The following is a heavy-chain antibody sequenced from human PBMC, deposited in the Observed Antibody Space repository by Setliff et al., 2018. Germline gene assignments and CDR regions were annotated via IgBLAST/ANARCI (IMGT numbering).Heavy chain of an antibody. J-gene: IGHJ4*02. D-gene: IGHD3-22*01. CDR3: ASAGTSGYYY. CDR1: GFTLRSYW. V-gene: IGHV3-7*01. Sequence: PGGSLRLSCAASGFTLRSYWMSWVRQAPGKGLEWVANIKEDGSETYYGGSVKGRFTISRDNAKNTLYLQMNSLRAEDTAVYYCASAGTSGYYYWGQGTLVTVSS. CDR2: IKEDGSET.